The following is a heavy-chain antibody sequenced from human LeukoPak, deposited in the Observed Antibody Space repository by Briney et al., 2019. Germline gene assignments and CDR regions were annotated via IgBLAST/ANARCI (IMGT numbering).Heavy chain of an antibody. Sequence: GGSLRLSCAASGFTFSSYEMNWVRQAPGKGLEWVSDINGSGGSTYYADSVKGRFTISRDNSKNTLYLQMNSLRAEDTAVYYCARDREVHYYYYYMDVWGKGTTVTVSS. CDR1: GFTFSSYE. CDR3: ARDREVHYYYYYMDV. CDR2: INGSGGST. D-gene: IGHD1-26*01. V-gene: IGHV3-23*01. J-gene: IGHJ6*03.